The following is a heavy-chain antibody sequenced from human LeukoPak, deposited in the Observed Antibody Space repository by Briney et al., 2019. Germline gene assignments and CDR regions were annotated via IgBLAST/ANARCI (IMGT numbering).Heavy chain of an antibody. CDR1: GASVNSGSYY. CDR3: ATSQCGSVCYLAGDY. J-gene: IGHJ4*02. Sequence: SETLSLTCAASGASVNSGSYYWSWIRQHPGKGLEWIGYIYYTGITNYNPSLKSRVTISVDTSKNQFSLNLNSVTAADTAVYYCATSQCGSVCYLAGDYWGQGTLVTVSS. V-gene: IGHV4-61*01. CDR2: IYYTGIT. D-gene: IGHD2-21*02.